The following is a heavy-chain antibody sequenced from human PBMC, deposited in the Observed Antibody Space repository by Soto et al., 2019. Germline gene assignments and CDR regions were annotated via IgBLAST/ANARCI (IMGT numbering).Heavy chain of an antibody. V-gene: IGHV2-70*20. CDR1: GFSLTTLGMS. CDR2: INWEDDK. Sequence: SGPTLVNPTQTLTLTCSFSGFSLTTLGMSVSWVRQPPGKALEWLALINWEDDKYHSPSLKTRLTISKDTSKNRVLLTMTNLDPVDTATYYCVRGEVPSTMVMYFDYWGQGTLVTVSS. D-gene: IGHD3-10*01. CDR3: VRGEVPSTMVMYFDY. J-gene: IGHJ4*02.